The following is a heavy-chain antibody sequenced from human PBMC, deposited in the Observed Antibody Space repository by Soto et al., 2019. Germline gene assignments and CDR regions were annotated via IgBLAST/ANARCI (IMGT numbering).Heavy chain of an antibody. J-gene: IGHJ4*02. V-gene: IGHV4-30-4*08. CDR2: IYYSGST. Sequence: TLSLTCTVSGGSISSGVYYWSWIRQHPGKGLERIGYIYYSGSTYYNPSLKSRVTISVATSKNQFSLKLSSVSAADTAVYYCASSPMMTTLDYYFDDCGQGTLVTV. D-gene: IGHD4-4*01. CDR3: ASSPMMTTLDYYFDD. CDR1: GGSISSGVYY.